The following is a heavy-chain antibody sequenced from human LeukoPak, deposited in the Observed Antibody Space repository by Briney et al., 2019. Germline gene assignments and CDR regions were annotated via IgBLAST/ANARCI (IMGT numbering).Heavy chain of an antibody. D-gene: IGHD6-19*01. CDR3: AKSLSIAVAGYPDY. V-gene: IGHV3-9*03. Sequence: PGRSLRLSCAASVFTFDDYAMHWVRQAPGKGLEWVSGISWNSGSIGYADSVKGRFTISRDNAKNSLYLQMNSLRAEDMALYYCAKSLSIAVAGYPDYWGQGTLVTVSS. CDR2: ISWNSGSI. CDR1: VFTFDDYA. J-gene: IGHJ4*02.